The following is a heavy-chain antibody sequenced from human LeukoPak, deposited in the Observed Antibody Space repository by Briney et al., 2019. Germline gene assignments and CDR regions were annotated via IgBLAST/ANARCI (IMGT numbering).Heavy chain of an antibody. CDR3: ARGEVVVAATPNWFDP. D-gene: IGHD2-15*01. V-gene: IGHV1-2*02. J-gene: IGHJ5*02. Sequence: ASVKVSCKASGYTFTGYYMHWVRQAPGQGLEWMGWINPNSGGTNYAQSFQGRVTMTRDTSISTAYMELSRLRSDDTAVYYCARGEVVVAATPNWFDPWGQGTLVTVSS. CDR2: INPNSGGT. CDR1: GYTFTGYY.